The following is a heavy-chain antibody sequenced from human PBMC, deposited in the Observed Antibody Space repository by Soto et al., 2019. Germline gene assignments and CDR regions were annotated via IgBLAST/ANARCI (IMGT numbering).Heavy chain of an antibody. CDR1: GFTFSSYG. CDR3: ARDPGRCSSTSCYFYAFDI. J-gene: IGHJ3*02. Sequence: GGSLRLSCAASGFTFSSYGMHWVRQAPGKGLEWVAVIWYDGSNKYYADSVKGRFTISRDNSKNTLYLQMNSLRAEDTAVYYCARDPGRCSSTSCYFYAFDIWGQGTMVTVSS. V-gene: IGHV3-33*08. CDR2: IWYDGSNK. D-gene: IGHD2-2*01.